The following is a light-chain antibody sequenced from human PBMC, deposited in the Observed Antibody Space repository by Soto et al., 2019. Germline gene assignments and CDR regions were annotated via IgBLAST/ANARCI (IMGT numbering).Light chain of an antibody. Sequence: QSALTQPASVSGSPGQSITISCTVGSYNFVSWYQQHPGKAPKVLIYEVSKRPSGVSDRFSGSKSGNTASLTISGPQAEDEADYYCCSDAGRSTYVFVTGTKVTVL. J-gene: IGLJ1*01. V-gene: IGLV2-23*02. CDR3: CSDAGRSTYV. CDR1: GSYNF. CDR2: EVS.